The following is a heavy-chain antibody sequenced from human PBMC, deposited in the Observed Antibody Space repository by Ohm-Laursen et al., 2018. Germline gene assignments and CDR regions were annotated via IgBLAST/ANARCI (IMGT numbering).Heavy chain of an antibody. J-gene: IGHJ4*02. Sequence: SLRLSCSASGFTFSNFGIHWVRQAPGKGLEWVAVVSYDGNNKYYADSVKGRFAISRDNAKNSLYLQMNSLRAEDTAVYYCAKGRVNTNGLLDYWGQGTLVTVSS. V-gene: IGHV3-30*18. CDR3: AKGRVNTNGLLDY. CDR1: GFTFSNFG. CDR2: VSYDGNNK. D-gene: IGHD2-8*01.